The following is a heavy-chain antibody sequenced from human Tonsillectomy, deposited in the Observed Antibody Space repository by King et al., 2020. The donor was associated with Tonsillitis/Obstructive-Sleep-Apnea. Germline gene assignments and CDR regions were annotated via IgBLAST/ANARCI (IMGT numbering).Heavy chain of an antibody. J-gene: IGHJ2*01. D-gene: IGHD3-10*01. CDR2: ISGSGGST. CDR1: GFIFITYA. CDR3: ATSSCGSRSYSSYFDL. Sequence: VQLVESGGGLVQPGESLRLSCAASGFIFITYAMSGVRQAPGKGLEWVSAISGSGGSTYYADSVKGRFTISRDNSKNTLYMKMNSLRAEDTAVYYCATSSCGSRSYSSYFDLWGRGTLVTVSS. V-gene: IGHV3-23*04.